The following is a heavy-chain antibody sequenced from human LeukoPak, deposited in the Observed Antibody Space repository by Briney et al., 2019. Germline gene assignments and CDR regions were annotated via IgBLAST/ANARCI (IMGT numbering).Heavy chain of an antibody. V-gene: IGHV4-61*02. CDR3: ARAFVLHDAFDI. CDR1: GGSISSGSYY. CDR2: IYTSGST. D-gene: IGHD4/OR15-4a*01. J-gene: IGHJ3*02. Sequence: PSQTLSLTCTVSGGSISSGSYYWSWIRQPAGKGLEWIGRIYTSGSTNNNPSLKSRVTISVDTSKNQLSLKLSSVTAADTAVYYCARAFVLHDAFDIWGQGTMVTVSS.